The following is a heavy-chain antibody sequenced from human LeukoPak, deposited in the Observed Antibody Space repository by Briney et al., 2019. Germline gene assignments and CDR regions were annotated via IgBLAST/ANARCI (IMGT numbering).Heavy chain of an antibody. D-gene: IGHD2-21*02. J-gene: IGHJ4*02. CDR1: GGSISGYY. V-gene: IGHV4-59*08. Sequence: SETLSLTCTVSGGSISGYYWSWIRQPPGKGLEWIGYIFYSGSTNSNPSLRSRVTISVDTSKNQFSLKLRSVTAADTALYYCARYYCDGDCSHFDYWGRGTLVTVSS. CDR3: ARYYCDGDCSHFDY. CDR2: IFYSGST.